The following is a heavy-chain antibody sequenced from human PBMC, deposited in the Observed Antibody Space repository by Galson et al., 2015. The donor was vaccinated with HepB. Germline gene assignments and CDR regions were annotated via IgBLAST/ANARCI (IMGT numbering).Heavy chain of an antibody. CDR1: GFTFRSYV. CDR3: ARASGGGYPTATYY. V-gene: IGHV3-33*01. Sequence: PLGLSCPAPGFTFRSYVLHWVPQAPGKGLEGVAASWLDGSQEHYGDSVKARLTIPRDTSENPLYLQMNNLRADDTAVYFCARASGGGYPTATYYWGQGTLVTVSS. J-gene: IGHJ4*02. D-gene: IGHD3-10*01. CDR2: SWLDGSQE.